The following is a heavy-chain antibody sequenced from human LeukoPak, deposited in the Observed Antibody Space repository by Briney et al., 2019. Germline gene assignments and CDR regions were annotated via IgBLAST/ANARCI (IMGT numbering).Heavy chain of an antibody. D-gene: IGHD4-17*01. Sequence: GGSLRLSCAASGFTFSSYWMSWVRQAPGKGLEWVANIKQDGSEKYYVDSVQGRFTISRDNAKNSLYLQMNSLRAEDTAVYYCARVSPNTVTTLQYFDYWGQGTLVTVSS. CDR1: GFTFSSYW. J-gene: IGHJ4*02. V-gene: IGHV3-7*01. CDR2: IKQDGSEK. CDR3: ARVSPNTVTTLQYFDY.